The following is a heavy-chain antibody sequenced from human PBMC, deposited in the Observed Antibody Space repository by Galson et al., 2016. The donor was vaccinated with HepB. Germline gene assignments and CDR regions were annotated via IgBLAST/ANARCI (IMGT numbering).Heavy chain of an antibody. V-gene: IGHV1-18*01. Sequence: SVKVSCKASGYTFANYGINWVRQAPGQGLEWMGWINTYNGNTDYAQNLQGRVTMTIETSTNTVYMELRSLTSDDTAVYFCARGSKTAGVDWGQGTLVTVSS. D-gene: IGHD6-19*01. CDR3: ARGSKTAGVD. J-gene: IGHJ1*01. CDR1: GYTFANYG. CDR2: INTYNGNT.